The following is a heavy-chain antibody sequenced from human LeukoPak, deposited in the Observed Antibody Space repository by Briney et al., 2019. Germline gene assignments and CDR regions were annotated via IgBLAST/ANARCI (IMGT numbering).Heavy chain of an antibody. Sequence: GRSLRLSCAASGFTFSSYGMHWVRQAPGKGLEWVAVIWYDGSNKYYADSVKGRLTISRDNSKNTLYLQMNSLRAEDTAVYYCASQDNYGGSFDYWGQGTLVTVSS. V-gene: IGHV3-33*01. CDR2: IWYDGSNK. CDR3: ASQDNYGGSFDY. D-gene: IGHD4-17*01. CDR1: GFTFSSYG. J-gene: IGHJ4*02.